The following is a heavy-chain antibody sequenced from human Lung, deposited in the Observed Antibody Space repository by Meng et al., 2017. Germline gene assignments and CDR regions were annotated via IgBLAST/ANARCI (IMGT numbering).Heavy chain of an antibody. CDR1: GLYFSNAW. V-gene: IGHV3-15*01. D-gene: IGHD3-9*01. J-gene: IGHJ4*02. CDR3: TWDDKAVSDY. Sequence: YGGDLVKPWGSLRLSFAAFGLYFSNAWMSWVRQAPGKGLEWVGRIKSNTDGGTTEYAAPVTGRFTISRDDSKSTLNLHLSGLRTDDTGVYYCTWDDKAVSDYWGQGTLVTVSS. CDR2: IKSNTDGGTT.